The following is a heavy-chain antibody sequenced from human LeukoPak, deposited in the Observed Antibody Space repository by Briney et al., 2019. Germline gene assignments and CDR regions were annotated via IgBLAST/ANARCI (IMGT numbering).Heavy chain of an antibody. J-gene: IGHJ4*02. CDR1: GGSISSYY. V-gene: IGHV4-4*07. CDR2: IYTNGST. Sequence: PSETLSLTCTVSGGSISSYYWSWVRQPAGKGLEWIGRIYTNGSTNYNPSLKSRVTMSVDTSKNQFSLKLSSVTAADTAVYYCARDGYDFWSGTYYFDYWGQGTLVTVSS. D-gene: IGHD3-3*01. CDR3: ARDGYDFWSGTYYFDY.